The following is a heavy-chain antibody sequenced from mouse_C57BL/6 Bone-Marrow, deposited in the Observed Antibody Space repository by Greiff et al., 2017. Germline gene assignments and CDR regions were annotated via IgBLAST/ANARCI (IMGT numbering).Heavy chain of an antibody. V-gene: IGHV5-16*01. D-gene: IGHD1-1*02. CDR1: GFTFSDYY. Sequence: EVKLVESEGGLVQPGSSMKLSCTASGFTFSDYYMAWVRQVPEKGLEWVANINYDGSSTYYLDSLKSRFIISRDNATNILYLQMRSLKSEDTATYYCARDAVGNFDYWGQGTTLTVSS. CDR2: INYDGSST. CDR3: ARDAVGNFDY. J-gene: IGHJ2*01.